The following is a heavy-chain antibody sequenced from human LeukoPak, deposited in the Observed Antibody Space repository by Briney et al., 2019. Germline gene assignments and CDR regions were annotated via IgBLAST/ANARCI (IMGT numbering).Heavy chain of an antibody. V-gene: IGHV5-51*01. CDR2: IYPGDSDT. D-gene: IGHD6-13*01. J-gene: IGHJ4*02. Sequence: GESLKISCKGSGYSFTSYWIGWVRQMPGKGLEWMGIIYPGDSDTRYSPSFQGQVTISADKSISTAYLQWSSLKASDTAMYYCARFREQQLVLGYFDYWGQGTLVTVSS. CDR3: ARFREQQLVLGYFDY. CDR1: GYSFTSYW.